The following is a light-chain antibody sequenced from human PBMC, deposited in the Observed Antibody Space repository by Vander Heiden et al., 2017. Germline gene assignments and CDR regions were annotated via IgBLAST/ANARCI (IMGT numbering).Light chain of an antibody. CDR2: DNN. J-gene: IGLJ3*02. V-gene: IGLV1-51*01. CDR3: STWDTSLSAVV. Sequence: CVFTQPPSVSALPGQKMTISCSGSSSNIGHNYVSWYQQFQGTTPKLLISDNNKRPSGIPDRFSGSKSGTSATLGITGLQTGDEADYYCSTWDTSLSAVVFGGGTKVNVL. CDR1: SSNIGHNY.